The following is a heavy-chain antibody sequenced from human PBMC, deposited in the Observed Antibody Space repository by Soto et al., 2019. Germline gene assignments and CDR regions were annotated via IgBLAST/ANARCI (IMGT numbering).Heavy chain of an antibody. J-gene: IGHJ4*02. CDR1: GFTFSTYG. CDR3: ARDVWDSSGYFLDY. D-gene: IGHD3-22*01. CDR2: IKNDGTDA. V-gene: IGHV3-33*05. Sequence: RGTLRLACAASGFTFSTYGIHWVRQAPGKGLEWAAVIKNDGTDAWYADSVKGRFTISRDNSKNTVFLQMSSLRDDDTAVYYCARDVWDSSGYFLDYWGQGTLATVS.